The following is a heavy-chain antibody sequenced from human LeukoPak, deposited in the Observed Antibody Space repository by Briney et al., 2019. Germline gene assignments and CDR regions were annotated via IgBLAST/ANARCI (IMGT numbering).Heavy chain of an antibody. CDR1: GGSISGYY. V-gene: IGHV4-59*01. D-gene: IGHD3-16*02. CDR2: IYYSGST. CDR3: ARGMITFGGVIDYFDY. J-gene: IGHJ4*02. Sequence: SETLSLTCTVSGGSISGYYWSWIRQPPGKGLEWIGYIYYSGSTNYNPPLTSRVTISVDTSKNQFSLKLSSVTAADTAVYYCARGMITFGGVIDYFDYWGQATLVTVSS.